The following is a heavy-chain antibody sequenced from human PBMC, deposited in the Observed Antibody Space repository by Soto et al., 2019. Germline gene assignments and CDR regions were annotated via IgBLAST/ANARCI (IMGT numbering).Heavy chain of an antibody. CDR2: IYWDDDR. V-gene: IGHV2-5*02. Sequence: SGPTLVNPTQTLTLTCSFSGFSLSTSRVGVAWIRQPPGKALEWLAIIYWDDDRRYSPSLKTRLAITKDTSKNQVVLTMTNLDHGDTATYYCAHIMIKWGGVSALDAFDMWGQGTMGTVS. CDR1: GFSLSTSRVG. J-gene: IGHJ3*02. CDR3: AHIMIKWGGVSALDAFDM. D-gene: IGHD3-16*01.